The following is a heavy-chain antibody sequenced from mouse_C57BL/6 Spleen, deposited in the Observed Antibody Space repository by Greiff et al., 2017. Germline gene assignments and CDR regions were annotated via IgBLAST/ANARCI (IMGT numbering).Heavy chain of an antibody. CDR2: IDPEDGET. CDR3: ARDAGDD. J-gene: IGHJ2*01. Sequence: VQLQQSGAELVKPGASVKLSCTASGFNIKDYYMHWVKQRTEQGLEWIGRIDPEDGETKYAPKFPGKATITADTSSNTAYLQLSSLTSEDTAVYYCARDAGDDWGQGTTLTVSS. CDR1: GFNIKDYY. V-gene: IGHV14-2*01.